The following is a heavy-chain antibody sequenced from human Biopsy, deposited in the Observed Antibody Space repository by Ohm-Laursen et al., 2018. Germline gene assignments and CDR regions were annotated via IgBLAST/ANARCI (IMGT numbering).Heavy chain of an antibody. CDR1: DGSFSGYY. CDR2: INPSGGT. D-gene: IGHD2-2*01. J-gene: IGHJ6*02. CDR3: ASVAGPRTDYYYSNMDV. Sequence: SETLSLTCAVYDGSFSGYYWSWLRQSPGMGLEWIGEINPSGGTNYNPSLAGRVSISLDTSKIHLALKLSSVTAADTAVYYCASVAGPRTDYYYSNMDVWGRGTTATVS. V-gene: IGHV4-34*01.